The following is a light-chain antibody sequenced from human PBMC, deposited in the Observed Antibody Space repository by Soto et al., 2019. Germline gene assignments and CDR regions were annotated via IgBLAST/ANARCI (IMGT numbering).Light chain of an antibody. CDR2: WAS. V-gene: IGKV4-1*01. CDR1: QSVIYSADKRDC. J-gene: IGKJ1*01. Sequence: TQPPDSLSVSLHARATSNCKSRQSVIYSADKRDCLAWYQQKPGQPPRLLIFWASTRESEVPDRFSGSGYGTDFTLTISSLQAEDVAVYYCQHYVGIPRTFGQGTKVDIK. CDR3: QHYVGIPRT.